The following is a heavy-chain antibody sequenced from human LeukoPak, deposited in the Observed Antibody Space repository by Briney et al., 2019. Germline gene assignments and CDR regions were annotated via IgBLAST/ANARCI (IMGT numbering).Heavy chain of an antibody. CDR1: GGSFSGYY. D-gene: IGHD6-6*01. CDR3: ARGWEYSSAPLYYFDY. J-gene: IGHJ4*02. CDR2: INHSGST. Sequence: KPSETLSLTCAFYGGSFSGYYWSWIRQPPGKGLEWIGEINHSGSTNYNPSLKSRATISINTSKNQFSLKLSSVTAADTAVYYCARGWEYSSAPLYYFDYWGQGTLVTVSS. V-gene: IGHV4-34*01.